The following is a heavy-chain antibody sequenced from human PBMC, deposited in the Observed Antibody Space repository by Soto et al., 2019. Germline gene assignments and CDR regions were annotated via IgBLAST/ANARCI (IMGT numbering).Heavy chain of an antibody. CDR1: GYTFTSYG. CDR3: ARVGRGVPAAHFDY. CDR2: ISAYNGNT. D-gene: IGHD2-2*01. V-gene: IGHV1-18*01. Sequence: ASVKVPCKASGYTFTSYGISWVRQAPGQGLEWMGWISAYNGNTNYAQKLQGRVTMTTDTSTSTAYMELRSLRSDDTAVYYCARVGRGVPAAHFDYWGQGTLVTVSS. J-gene: IGHJ4*02.